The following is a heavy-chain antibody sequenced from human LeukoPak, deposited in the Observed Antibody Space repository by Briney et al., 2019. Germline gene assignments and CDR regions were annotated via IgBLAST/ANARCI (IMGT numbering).Heavy chain of an antibody. CDR3: ARAGAAGSGPSPFDY. V-gene: IGHV1-46*01. D-gene: IGHD3-10*01. CDR1: GYTFTGYY. CDR2: INPSGGST. J-gene: IGHJ4*02. Sequence: ASVKVSCKASGYTFTGYYMHWVRQAPGQGLEWMGIINPSGGSTSYAQKFQGRVTMTRDTSTSTVYMELSSLRSEDTAVYYCARAGAAGSGPSPFDYWGQGTLVTVSS.